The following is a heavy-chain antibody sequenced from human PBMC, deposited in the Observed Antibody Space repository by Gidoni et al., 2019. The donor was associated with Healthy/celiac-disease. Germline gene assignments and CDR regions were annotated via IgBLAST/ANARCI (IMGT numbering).Heavy chain of an antibody. CDR2: IIPIFGTA. CDR3: AGPSGSYSYYYYGMDV. V-gene: IGHV1-69*12. Sequence: QFQLLQSGAEVKKPGSWVKVSCQVFEATSGRSANSWVRQAPGQGLEWMGGIIPIFGTANYAQKFQGRVTITADESTSTAYMELSSLRSEDTAVYYCAGPSGSYSYYYYGMDVWGQGTTVTVSS. J-gene: IGHJ6*02. CDR1: EATSGRSA. D-gene: IGHD1-26*01.